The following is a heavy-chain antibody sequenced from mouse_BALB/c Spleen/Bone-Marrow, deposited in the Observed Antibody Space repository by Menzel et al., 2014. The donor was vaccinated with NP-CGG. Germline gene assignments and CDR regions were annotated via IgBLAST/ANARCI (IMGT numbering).Heavy chain of an antibody. CDR2: INPSNGRT. D-gene: IGHD2-14*01. Sequence: VQLQQSGAELVKPGASVKLSCKASGYTFTSYWMHWVKQRPGQGLEWIGEINPSNGRTNYNEKFKSKATLTVDKSSSTAYRQRSSLTAEDAAGEDGARDEGYDGGCAGFVYGGQGTRVTVSA. V-gene: IGHV1S81*02. CDR3: ARDEGYDGGCAGFVY. J-gene: IGHJ3*01. CDR1: GYTFTSYW.